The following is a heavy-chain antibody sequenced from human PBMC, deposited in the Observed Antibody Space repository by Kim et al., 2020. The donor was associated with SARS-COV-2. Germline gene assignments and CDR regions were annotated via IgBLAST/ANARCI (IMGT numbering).Heavy chain of an antibody. CDR2: INHSGST. Sequence: SETLSLTCAVYGGSFSGYYWSWIRQPPGKGLEWIGEINHSGSTNYNPSLKSRVTISVDTSKNQFSLKLSSVTAADTAVYCCARERAPTIFGVVINYYGMDVWGQGTTVTVSS. CDR1: GGSFSGYY. D-gene: IGHD3-3*01. V-gene: IGHV4-34*01. J-gene: IGHJ6*02. CDR3: ARERAPTIFGVVINYYGMDV.